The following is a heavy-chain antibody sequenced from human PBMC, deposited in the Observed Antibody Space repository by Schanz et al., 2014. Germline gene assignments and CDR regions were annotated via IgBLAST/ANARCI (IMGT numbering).Heavy chain of an antibody. CDR1: GYTFTSYG. CDR2: ISAYNGHT. Sequence: QVQLVQSGAEVKKPGASVKVSCKASGYTFTSYGISWVRQAPGQGLEWMGWISAYNGHTTYAQKFQGRVTMTTDTSTSTAYMELRSLRSDDTAVYYCARDAADFYDILTEEDYWGQGTLVTVSS. J-gene: IGHJ4*02. CDR3: ARDAADFYDILTEEDY. V-gene: IGHV1-18*01. D-gene: IGHD3-9*01.